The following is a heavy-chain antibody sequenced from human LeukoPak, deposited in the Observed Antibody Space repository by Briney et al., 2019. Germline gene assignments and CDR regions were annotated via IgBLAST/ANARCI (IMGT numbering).Heavy chain of an antibody. D-gene: IGHD6-13*01. CDR1: GGSITSSSYY. V-gene: IGHV4-39*01. CDR3: ARLITAAGTYYFDY. CDR2: FYYSGNT. J-gene: IGHJ4*02. Sequence: SETLSLTCTVSGGSITSSSYYWGWIRQPPGKGLEWIGTFYYSGNTYYSPSLKSRVTISVDTSKNQFSLKLSSVTAADTAVYYCARLITAAGTYYFDYWGQGTLVTVSS.